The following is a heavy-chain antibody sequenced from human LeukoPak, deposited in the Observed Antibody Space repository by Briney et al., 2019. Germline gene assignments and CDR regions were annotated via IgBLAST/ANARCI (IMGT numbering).Heavy chain of an antibody. J-gene: IGHJ4*02. D-gene: IGHD3-3*01. Sequence: GGSLRLSCAASGFTFSSYSMNWVRQAPGKGLEWVSSISSSSSYIYYADSVKGRFTISRDNAKNSLYLQMNSLRAEDTAVYYCARVVSGVTGGDYWGQGTLVSVSS. V-gene: IGHV3-21*01. CDR3: ARVVSGVTGGDY. CDR1: GFTFSSYS. CDR2: ISSSSSYI.